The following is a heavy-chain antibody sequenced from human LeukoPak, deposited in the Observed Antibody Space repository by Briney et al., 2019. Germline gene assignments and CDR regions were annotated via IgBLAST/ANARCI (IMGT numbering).Heavy chain of an antibody. CDR3: AKDLGVRGVPAAFDY. CDR2: INWNGGST. D-gene: IGHD3-10*01. V-gene: IGHV3-20*04. J-gene: IGHJ4*02. CDR1: GFTFGNYG. Sequence: SGGSLRLSCAASGFTFGNYGMSWVRQAPGKGLEWVSGINWNGGSTGYADSVEGRFTISRDNAKNSQYLQMNSLRAEDTAVYYCAKDLGVRGVPAAFDYWGQGTLVTVSS.